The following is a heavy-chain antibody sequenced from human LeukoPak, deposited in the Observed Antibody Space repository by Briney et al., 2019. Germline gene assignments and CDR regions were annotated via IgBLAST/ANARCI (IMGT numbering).Heavy chain of an antibody. CDR2: ISGSGGST. J-gene: IGHJ3*02. D-gene: IGHD3-22*01. V-gene: IGHV3-23*01. CDR3: ARDVLPDYDSSGYYFLEAFDI. Sequence: PGGSLRLSCAASGFTFSSYAMSWGRQAPGKGLEWVSAISGSGGSTYYADSVKGRFTISRDNSKNTLYLQMNSLRAEDTAVYYCARDVLPDYDSSGYYFLEAFDIWGQGTMVTVSS. CDR1: GFTFSSYA.